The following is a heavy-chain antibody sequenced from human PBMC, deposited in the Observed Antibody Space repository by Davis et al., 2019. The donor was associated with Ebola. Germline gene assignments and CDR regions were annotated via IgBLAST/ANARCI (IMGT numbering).Heavy chain of an antibody. V-gene: IGHV4-59*01. D-gene: IGHD1-26*01. J-gene: IGHJ4*02. CDR1: GGSISSYY. Sequence: MPSETLSLTCTASGGSISSYYWSWIRQPPGKGLEWIGYIYYSGSTNYNPSLKSRVTISVDTSKNQFSLKLSSVTAADTAVYYCAKEGGGYSGIYAFDYWGQGTLVTVSS. CDR2: IYYSGST. CDR3: AKEGGGYSGIYAFDY.